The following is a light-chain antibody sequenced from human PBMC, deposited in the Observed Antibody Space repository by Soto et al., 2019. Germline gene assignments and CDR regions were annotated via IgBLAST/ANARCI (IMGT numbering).Light chain of an antibody. J-gene: IGLJ2*01. CDR3: QSYDSSLSHVV. Sequence: QSALTQPASVSGAPGQRVTISCTGSSSNIGAGYDVHWYQQLPGTAPKLLIYGNSNRPSGVPDRFSGSKSGTSTSLAITGLQAEDEADYYCQSYDSSLSHVVFGGGTKLTVL. CDR1: SSNIGAGYD. V-gene: IGLV1-40*01. CDR2: GNS.